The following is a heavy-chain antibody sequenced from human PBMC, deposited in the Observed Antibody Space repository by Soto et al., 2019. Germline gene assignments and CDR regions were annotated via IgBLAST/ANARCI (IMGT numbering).Heavy chain of an antibody. CDR3: ARGSGSSQHNWFDP. CDR1: GGSISSGGYY. Sequence: SETLSLTCTVSGGSISSGGYYWSWIRQHPGKGLEWIGYIYYSGSTYYNPSLKSRVTISVDTSKNQFSLKLSSVTAADTAVYYCARGSGSSQHNWFDPWGQGTLVTVSS. J-gene: IGHJ5*02. D-gene: IGHD1-26*01. V-gene: IGHV4-31*03. CDR2: IYYSGST.